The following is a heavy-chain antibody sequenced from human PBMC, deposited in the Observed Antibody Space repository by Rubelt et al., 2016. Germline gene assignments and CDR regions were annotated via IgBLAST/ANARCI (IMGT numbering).Heavy chain of an antibody. CDR2: ISYDGSNK. V-gene: IGHV3-30*04. J-gene: IGHJ4*02. CDR1: SYA. D-gene: IGHD6-19*01. CDR3: ARARRSSSGWGSFDY. Sequence: SYAMHWVRQAPGKGLEWVAVISYDGSNKYYADSVTGRFTISRDNSKNTLYLQMNSLRAEDTAVYYCARARRSSSGWGSFDYWGQGTLVTVSS.